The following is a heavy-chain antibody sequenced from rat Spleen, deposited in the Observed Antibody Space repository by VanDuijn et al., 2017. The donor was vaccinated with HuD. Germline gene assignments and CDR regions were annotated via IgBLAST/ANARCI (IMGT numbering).Heavy chain of an antibody. Sequence: QVQLKESGPGLVQPSQTLSLTCTVSGFSLSNYGVIWVRQPPGKGLEWMGIIWGDGNSNYNSALKSRLSISRDTSKSQIYLKMNSLQIEDTATYFCARADVAGLSTDGIWGQGIMVTVS. CDR1: GFSLSNYG. D-gene: IGHD1-2*01. J-gene: IGHJ2*01. V-gene: IGHV2-13*01. CDR2: IWGDGNS. CDR3: ARADVAGLSTDGI.